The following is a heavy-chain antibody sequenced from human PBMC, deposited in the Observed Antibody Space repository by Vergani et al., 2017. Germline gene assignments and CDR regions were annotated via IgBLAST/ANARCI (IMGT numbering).Heavy chain of an antibody. D-gene: IGHD3-16*01. CDR2: IDRNYGVK. CDR3: VKDNDYDADGPFDL. J-gene: IGHJ2*01. V-gene: IGHV3-9*01. Sequence: VQLVESGGGLVQPGRSLRLSCTASGFTFQAFAFHWVRQVSGRGLEWVSGIDRNYGVKNGNSFEGRFSISRDNAKKAVFLQMNNLRHEDTALYFCVKDNDYDADGPFDLWGRGTLVTVSS. CDR1: GFTFQAFA.